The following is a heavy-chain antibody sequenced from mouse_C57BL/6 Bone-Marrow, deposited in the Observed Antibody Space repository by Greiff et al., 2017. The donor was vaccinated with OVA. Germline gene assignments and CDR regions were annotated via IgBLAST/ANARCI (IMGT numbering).Heavy chain of an antibody. CDR3: TTMYDYDKFAY. CDR2: IDPENCDT. D-gene: IGHD2-4*01. Sequence: VQLKESGAELVRPGASVKLSCTASGFNIKDDYMHWVKQRPEQGLEWIGWIDPENCDTEYASKFQGKATITADTSSNTAYLQLSSLTSEDTAVYYCTTMYDYDKFAYWGQGTLVTVSA. J-gene: IGHJ3*01. V-gene: IGHV14-4*01. CDR1: GFNIKDDY.